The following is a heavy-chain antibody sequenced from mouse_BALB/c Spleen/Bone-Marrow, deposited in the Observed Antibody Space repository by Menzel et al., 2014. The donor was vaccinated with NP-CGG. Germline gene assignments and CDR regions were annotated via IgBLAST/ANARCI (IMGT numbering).Heavy chain of an antibody. CDR2: IDPASGDT. D-gene: IGHD2-2*01. Sequence: VQLQRSGAELVKPGASVKLSCTASGFNIKDTYIHWVMQRPEQGLAWIGRIDPASGDTKFDPKFQGKATITADTSSNTAYLQVTSLTSEDTAVYYCARVNPWYFDVWGAGTTVTVSS. J-gene: IGHJ1*01. CDR1: GFNIKDTY. V-gene: IGHV14-3*02. CDR3: ARVNPWYFDV.